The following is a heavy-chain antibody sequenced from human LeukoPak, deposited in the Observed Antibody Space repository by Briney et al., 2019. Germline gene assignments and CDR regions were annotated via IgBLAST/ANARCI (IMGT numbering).Heavy chain of an antibody. Sequence: SETLSLTCTVSGGSISSSSYYWGWIRQPPGKGLEWIGSIYYSGSTYYNPSLKSRVTISVDTSKNQFSLQLNSVTPEDTAVYYCARSLGVLDSAFDIWGQGTMVTVSS. CDR3: ARSLGVLDSAFDI. V-gene: IGHV4-39*01. CDR2: IYYSGST. D-gene: IGHD2-8*02. CDR1: GGSISSSSYY. J-gene: IGHJ3*02.